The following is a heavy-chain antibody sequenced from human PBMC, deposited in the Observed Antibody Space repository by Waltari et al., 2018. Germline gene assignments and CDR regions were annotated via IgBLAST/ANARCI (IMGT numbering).Heavy chain of an antibody. V-gene: IGHV3-30*03. CDR1: GFIFSRNA. CDR3: ARSAPHSSNWFPNWFDS. J-gene: IGHJ5*01. Sequence: QVQLGESGGNVVKPGKSVRLSCAASGFIFSRNAVHWFRQAPVKGFRWLAFISDEESHDDYAASVQVRVTIPRDNPIETMYLHMNGLRPGDTAMYYCARSAPHSSNWFPNWFDSWGQGILVVVSS. D-gene: IGHD2-2*01. CDR2: ISDEESHD.